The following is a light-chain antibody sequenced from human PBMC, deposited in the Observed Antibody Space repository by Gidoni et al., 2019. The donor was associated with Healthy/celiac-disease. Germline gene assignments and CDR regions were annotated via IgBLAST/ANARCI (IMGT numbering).Light chain of an antibody. V-gene: IGKV1-39*01. Sequence: DLPMTPSTSSLSASVGDRVTITCRASQSISSYLNWYQQKPGKAPKLLIYAASSLQSGVPSRFSGSGSGTDFTLTISSLQPEDFATYYCQQSYSTRITFGQGTRLEIK. CDR2: AAS. CDR3: QQSYSTRIT. CDR1: QSISSY. J-gene: IGKJ5*01.